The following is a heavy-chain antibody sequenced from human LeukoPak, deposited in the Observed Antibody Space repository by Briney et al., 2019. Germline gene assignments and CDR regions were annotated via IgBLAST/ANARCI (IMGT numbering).Heavy chain of an antibody. CDR1: GFTFGDYA. V-gene: IGHV3-49*03. CDR3: TREARTSIVGAPSRY. CDR2: IRSKAYGGTT. Sequence: GGSLRLSCTASGFTFGDYAMSWFRQAPGKGLEWVGFIRSKAYGGTTEYAASVKGRFTISRDDSKGIAYLQMNSLKTEDTAVYYCTREARTSIVGAPSRYWGQGTLVTVSS. J-gene: IGHJ4*02. D-gene: IGHD1-26*01.